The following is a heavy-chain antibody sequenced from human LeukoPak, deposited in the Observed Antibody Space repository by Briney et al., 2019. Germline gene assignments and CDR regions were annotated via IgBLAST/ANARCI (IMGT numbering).Heavy chain of an antibody. J-gene: IGHJ4*02. Sequence: ASVKVSCKASGYTFTSYYMHWVRQAPGQGLEWMGIINPSGGSTSYAQKFQGRVTMTRDTSTSTVYMELSSLRSEDTAVYYCAQVRPPSGSGWYGGDDYWGQGILVTVSS. CDR3: AQVRPPSGSGWYGGDDY. CDR2: INPSGGST. V-gene: IGHV1-46*01. D-gene: IGHD6-19*01. CDR1: GYTFTSYY.